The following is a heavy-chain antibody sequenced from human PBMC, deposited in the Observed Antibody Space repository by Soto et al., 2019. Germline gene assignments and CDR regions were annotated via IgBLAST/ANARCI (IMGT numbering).Heavy chain of an antibody. J-gene: IGHJ3*02. CDR3: ATIVGATWAAFDI. Sequence: SETLSLTCTVSGGSISSYYWSWIRQPPGKGLEWIGYIYYSGSTNYNPSLKGRVTVSLDTPRNQFFLKLTSVTAADTAMYYCATIVGATWAAFDIWGRGTLVTVSS. CDR2: IYYSGST. V-gene: IGHV4-59*01. D-gene: IGHD1-26*01. CDR1: GGSISSYY.